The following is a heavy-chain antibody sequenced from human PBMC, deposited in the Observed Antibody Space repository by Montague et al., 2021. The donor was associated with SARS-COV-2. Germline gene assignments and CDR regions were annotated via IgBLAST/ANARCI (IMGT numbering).Heavy chain of an antibody. V-gene: IGHV4-59*01. J-gene: IGHJ5*02. Sequence: SETLSLTCTVSGGSISSYYWSWIRQPPGKGLEWIGYIYYSGSTNXXPSLKGRVTISVDTSKNQFSLKLSSVTAADTAVYYCARAVSVRRAVNWFDPWGQGTLVTVSS. CDR3: ARAVSVRRAVNWFDP. CDR2: IYYSGST. D-gene: IGHD3-10*01. CDR1: GGSISSYY.